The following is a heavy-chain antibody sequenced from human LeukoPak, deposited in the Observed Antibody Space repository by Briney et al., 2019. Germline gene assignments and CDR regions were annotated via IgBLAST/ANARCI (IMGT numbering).Heavy chain of an antibody. J-gene: IGHJ4*02. Sequence: GGSLRLSCAASGFTFSSYNMNWVRQAPGKGLEWVSYIGSDTTTIYYADSVKGRFTISRDNAKNSLYLQMSGLRAEDTAVYYCVRHSSGWFFDYWGQGTLVTVSS. V-gene: IGHV3-48*04. CDR1: GFTFSSYN. CDR2: IGSDTTTI. D-gene: IGHD6-19*01. CDR3: VRHSSGWFFDY.